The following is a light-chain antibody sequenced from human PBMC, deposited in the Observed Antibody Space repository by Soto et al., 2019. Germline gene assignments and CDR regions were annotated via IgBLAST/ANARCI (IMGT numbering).Light chain of an antibody. J-gene: IGKJ5*01. CDR3: QQSYTTPRT. CDR2: AAS. V-gene: IGKV1-39*01. Sequence: DIPMTQSTSSLSASAGASVTITCRSSQTITNYLNWYKQKPGKAPKVLIFAASSLHSGVPSRFSGSGSGTDFTLTISSLQPEDFATYYCQQSYTTPRTFGQGTRLEIK. CDR1: QTITNY.